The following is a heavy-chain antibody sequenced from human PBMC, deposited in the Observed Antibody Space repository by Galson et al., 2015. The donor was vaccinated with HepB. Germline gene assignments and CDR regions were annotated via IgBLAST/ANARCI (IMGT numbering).Heavy chain of an antibody. CDR1: GDSVSSNSAA. CDR3: ARVAGTIYYYGMDV. CDR2: TYFRSKWYN. V-gene: IGHV6-1*01. J-gene: IGHJ6*02. Sequence: CAISGDSVSSNSAAWYWIRQSPSRGLKWLGRTYFRSKWYNDYAESVRSRITISPDTSKNQFSLQLQSVTPEDTAVYYCARVAGTIYYYGMDVWGQGTTVTVSS. D-gene: IGHD2-15*01.